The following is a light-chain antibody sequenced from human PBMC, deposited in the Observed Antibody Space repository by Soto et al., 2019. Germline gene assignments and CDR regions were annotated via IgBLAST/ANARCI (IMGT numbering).Light chain of an antibody. CDR2: DAS. V-gene: IGKV1-5*01. Sequence: DIQMTQSPSTLSASVGDRVTITCRASQSISSWLAWNQQKPGKAPKLLIYDASSLESGVPPRFSGSGSGTEFTLTISSLQPDDFATYYCQQYNSYSWTFGQGTKVEIK. CDR1: QSISSW. J-gene: IGKJ1*01. CDR3: QQYNSYSWT.